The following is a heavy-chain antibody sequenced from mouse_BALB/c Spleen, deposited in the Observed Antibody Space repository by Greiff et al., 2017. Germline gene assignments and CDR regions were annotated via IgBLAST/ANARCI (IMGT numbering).Heavy chain of an antibody. V-gene: IGHV14-3*02. CDR2: IDPANGNT. CDR1: GFNIKDTY. J-gene: IGHJ2*01. CDR3: ARGTDYFDY. Sequence: VQLKESGAELVKPGASVKLSCTASGFNIKDTYMHWVKQRPEQGLEWIGRIDPANGNTKYDPKFQGKATITADTSSNTASLQLSSLTSEDTAVYYCARGTDYFDYWGQGTTLTVSS. D-gene: IGHD4-1*01.